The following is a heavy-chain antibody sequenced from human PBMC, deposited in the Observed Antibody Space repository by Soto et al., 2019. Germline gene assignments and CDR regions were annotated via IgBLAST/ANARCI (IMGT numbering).Heavy chain of an antibody. CDR3: ASSSYYYYGMDV. V-gene: IGHV4-61*01. CDR2: IYYSGST. CDR1: GGSVSSGSYY. Sequence: QVQLQESGPGLVKPSETLSLTCTVSGGSVSSGSYYWSWIRQPPGKGLEWIGYIYYSGSTNYNPSLKRRVTISVDTSKNQFSLKLSSVTAADTAVYYCASSSYYYYGMDVWGQGTTVTVSS. J-gene: IGHJ6*02.